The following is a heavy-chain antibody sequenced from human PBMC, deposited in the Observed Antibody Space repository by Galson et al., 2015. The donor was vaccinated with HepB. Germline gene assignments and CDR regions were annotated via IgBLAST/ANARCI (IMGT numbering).Heavy chain of an antibody. CDR1: GFRFSSYY. Sequence: SLRLSCAASGFRFSSYYMHWVRQAPEKGLVWVSRINTDGSSTAYADSVKGRFTISRDNAKNTLYLQMNSLRAEDTAVYYCATDSGWSDYWGQGTLVTVSS. J-gene: IGHJ4*02. CDR3: ATDSGWSDY. CDR2: INTDGSST. V-gene: IGHV3-74*01. D-gene: IGHD6-19*01.